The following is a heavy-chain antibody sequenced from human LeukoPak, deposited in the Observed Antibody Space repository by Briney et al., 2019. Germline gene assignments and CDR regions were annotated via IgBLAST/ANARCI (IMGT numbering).Heavy chain of an antibody. J-gene: IGHJ6*03. V-gene: IGHV4-61*02. D-gene: IGHD6-6*01. CDR3: ARVGIAARLDYYYMDV. Sequence: SQTLSLXCTVSGGSISSGSYYWSWIRQPAGKGLEWIGRIYTSGITNYNPSLKSRVTISVDTSKNQFSLKLSSVTAADTAVYYCARVGIAARLDYYYMDVWGKRTTVTVSS. CDR2: IYTSGIT. CDR1: GGSISSGSYY.